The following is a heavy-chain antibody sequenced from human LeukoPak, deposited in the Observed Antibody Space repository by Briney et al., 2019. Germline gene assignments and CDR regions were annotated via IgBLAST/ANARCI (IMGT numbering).Heavy chain of an antibody. D-gene: IGHD3-16*01. CDR2: IYYSGDT. V-gene: IGHV4-59*01. CDR1: GRSISTYY. Sequence: PSETLSLTCTVSGRSISTYYWSWIRQPPGKGLEWIGYIYYSGDTNYSPSLKSRVTISVDTSKNQFSLKLSSVTAADTAVYYCARFGPGVPYYFDSWGQGTLVTVSS. CDR3: ARFGPGVPYYFDS. J-gene: IGHJ4*02.